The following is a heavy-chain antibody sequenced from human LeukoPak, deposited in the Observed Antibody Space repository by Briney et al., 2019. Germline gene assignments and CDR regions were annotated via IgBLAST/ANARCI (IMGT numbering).Heavy chain of an antibody. CDR2: IKSNTDGGTT. J-gene: IGHJ4*02. CDR3: TTLGLGGY. CDR1: GFTFSDAW. Sequence: GGSLRLSCAGSGFTFSDAWMNWVRQAPGRGLEWVGRIKSNTDGGTTDYAAPVKGKFTISRDDSKNTLYLQMTGLRVEDTAVYYCTTLGLGGYWGQGTLVTVSS. V-gene: IGHV3-15*01. D-gene: IGHD3-16*01.